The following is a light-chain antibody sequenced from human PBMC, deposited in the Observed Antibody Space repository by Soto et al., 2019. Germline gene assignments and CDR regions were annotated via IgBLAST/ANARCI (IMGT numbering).Light chain of an antibody. CDR2: EAS. Sequence: DIQMTQSPSSLSASVGDRFSITCRASQSISNYLNWYQQKPGEAPKVLISEASILQAGVPSRFSGSGSGTEFTLTISSLQPDDFATYYCQHYNSYGTFGQGTKVDI. V-gene: IGKV1-5*01. J-gene: IGKJ1*01. CDR1: QSISNY. CDR3: QHYNSYGT.